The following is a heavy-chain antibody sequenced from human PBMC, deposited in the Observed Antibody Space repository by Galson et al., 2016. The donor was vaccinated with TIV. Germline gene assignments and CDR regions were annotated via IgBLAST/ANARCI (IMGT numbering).Heavy chain of an antibody. D-gene: IGHD4-17*01. Sequence: ETLSLTCTVSGYSISSGYYWGWIRQSPGKGLEGMGSIYYTGTNYTNPSLKSLLTLSVDTSNNQVSLRLRSVTAADTAVYYCAGEGSTVTMHHCFGLDVWGQGATLIVSS. CDR1: GYSISSGYY. J-gene: IGHJ6*02. CDR3: AGEGSTVTMHHCFGLDV. V-gene: IGHV4-38-2*02. CDR2: IYYTGTN.